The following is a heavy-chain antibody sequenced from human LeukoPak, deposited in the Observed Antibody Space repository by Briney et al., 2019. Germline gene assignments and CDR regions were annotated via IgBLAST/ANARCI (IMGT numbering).Heavy chain of an antibody. V-gene: IGHV1-69*05. CDR1: GGTFSSYA. CDR2: IIPIFGTA. CDR3: ARTDPPYYYDSVNWFDP. J-gene: IGHJ5*02. Sequence: SVRVSCKASGGTFSSYAISWVRQAPGQGLEWMGGIIPIFGTANYAQKFQGRVTITTDESTSTAYMELSSLRSEDTAVYYCARTDPPYYYDSVNWFDPWGQGTLVTVSS. D-gene: IGHD3-22*01.